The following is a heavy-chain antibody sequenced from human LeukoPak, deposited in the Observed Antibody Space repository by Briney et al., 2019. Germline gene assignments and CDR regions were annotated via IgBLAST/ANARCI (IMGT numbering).Heavy chain of an antibody. CDR2: IYYSGST. J-gene: IGHJ4*02. Sequence: SETLSLTCTVSGGSISSYYWSWIRQPPGKGLEWIGYIYYSGSTNYNPSLKSRVTISVDTSKNQFSLKLSSVTAADTAVYYCARGSCAGGDCYPSDYWGQGTLVTVSS. CDR1: GGSISSYY. V-gene: IGHV4-59*01. D-gene: IGHD2-21*02. CDR3: ARGSCAGGDCYPSDY.